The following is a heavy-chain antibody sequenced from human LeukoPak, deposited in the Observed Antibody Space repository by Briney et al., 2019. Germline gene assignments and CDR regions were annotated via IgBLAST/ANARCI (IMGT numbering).Heavy chain of an antibody. CDR3: ARGGQSSSSPYYYYYMDV. V-gene: IGHV3-21*01. CDR1: GFTFSSYN. J-gene: IGHJ6*03. Sequence: GGSLRLSCAASGFTFSSYNMNWVRQAPGKGLGWVSSISSSSGYIYYADSVMGRFTISRDNAKNSLYLQMNSLRAEDTAVYYCARGGQSSSSPYYYYYMDVWGKGTTVTVSS. D-gene: IGHD6-6*01. CDR2: ISSSSGYI.